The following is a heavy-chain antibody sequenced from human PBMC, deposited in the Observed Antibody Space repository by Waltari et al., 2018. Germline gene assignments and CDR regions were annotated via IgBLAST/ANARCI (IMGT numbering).Heavy chain of an antibody. CDR2: IYHSGGT. CDR3: ARWVVDYGDPGLGYFDY. D-gene: IGHD4-17*01. J-gene: IGHJ4*02. Sequence: QVQLQESGPGLVKPSETLSLTCAVSGYSISSGYYWGWIRQPPGKGLEWIGSIYHSGGTYYNPSLKSRVTISVDTSKNQFSLKLSSVTAADTAVYYCARWVVDYGDPGLGYFDYWGQGTLVTVSS. CDR1: GYSISSGYY. V-gene: IGHV4-38-2*01.